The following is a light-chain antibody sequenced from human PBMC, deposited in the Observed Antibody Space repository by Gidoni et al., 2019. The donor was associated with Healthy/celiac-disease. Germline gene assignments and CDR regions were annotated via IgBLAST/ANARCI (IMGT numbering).Light chain of an antibody. CDR3: QQLNSYPQVFT. V-gene: IGKV1-9*01. J-gene: IGKJ3*01. Sequence: IQLTQSPPSLSASVGDRVTITCRASQGISSYLAWYQQKPGNAPKLLIYAASTLQSGVPSRFSGSGSGTDFTLTISSLQPEDFATYYCQQLNSYPQVFTFGPGTKVDIK. CDR1: QGISSY. CDR2: AAS.